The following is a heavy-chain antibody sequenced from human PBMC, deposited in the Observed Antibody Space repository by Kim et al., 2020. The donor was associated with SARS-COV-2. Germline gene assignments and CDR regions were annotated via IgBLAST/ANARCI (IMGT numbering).Heavy chain of an antibody. CDR3: ARLPHDSSGYVDC. CDR1: GGSISSSFNY. J-gene: IGHJ4*02. CDR2: VYHSGST. V-gene: IGHV4-39*01. D-gene: IGHD3-22*01. Sequence: SETLSLTCTVSGGSISSSFNYWGWIRQPPGKGLEWIGRVYHSGSTYDSPSLKSRVTVSVDTSKNQFSLKVTSVTAADTAVYFCARLPHDSSGYVDCWGQGILVTVSS.